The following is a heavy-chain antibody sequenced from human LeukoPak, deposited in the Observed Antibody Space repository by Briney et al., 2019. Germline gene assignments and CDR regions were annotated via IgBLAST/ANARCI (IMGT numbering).Heavy chain of an antibody. CDR3: ARDGYYYDSSGYFV. J-gene: IGHJ4*02. CDR2: ITPSSSSI. Sequence: PGGSLRLSCAASGFTFSAYSMNWVRQAPGKGLEWVSSITPSSSSIYYADSVKGRFTISRDNAKNSLYLQMNSLRAEDTAVYYCARDGYYYDSSGYFVWGQGTLVTVSS. CDR1: GFTFSAYS. D-gene: IGHD3-22*01. V-gene: IGHV3-21*01.